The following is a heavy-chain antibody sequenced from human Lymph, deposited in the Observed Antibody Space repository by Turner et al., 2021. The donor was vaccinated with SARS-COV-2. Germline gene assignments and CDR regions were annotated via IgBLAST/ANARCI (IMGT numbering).Heavy chain of an antibody. CDR3: ASNYDILTGYYTRNWFDP. Sequence: QLQLQVSGPGLVKPTETLSLTRTVHRGCISSSSYSWGWIRQPPGKGLEWIGSIYYSGSTYYNPPLKSRVTISVDTSKNQFSLKLSSVTAADTAVYYCASNYDILTGYYTRNWFDPWGQGTLVTVSS. V-gene: IGHV4-39*01. J-gene: IGHJ5*02. D-gene: IGHD3-9*01. CDR2: IYYSGST. CDR1: RGCISSSSYS.